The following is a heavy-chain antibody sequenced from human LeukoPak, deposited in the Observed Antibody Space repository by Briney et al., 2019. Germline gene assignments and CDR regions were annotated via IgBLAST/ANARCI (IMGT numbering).Heavy chain of an antibody. CDR2: IYYSGTT. Sequence: SETLSLTCTVSSASISSSPYYWGWIRQPPGKGLEWIGSIYYSGTTHYNPSLESRVTISVDTSKNQFSLKLASVTAADTAIYYCAKGAGGFSYYNWFDPWGQGTLVTVSS. CDR1: SASISSSPYY. V-gene: IGHV4-39*07. J-gene: IGHJ5*02. D-gene: IGHD5-18*01. CDR3: AKGAGGFSYYNWFDP.